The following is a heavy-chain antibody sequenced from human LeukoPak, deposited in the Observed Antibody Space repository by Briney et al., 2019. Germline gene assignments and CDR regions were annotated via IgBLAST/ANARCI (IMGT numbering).Heavy chain of an antibody. V-gene: IGHV5-51*01. CDR2: IYPGDSYT. CDR1: GYIFTSYW. J-gene: IGHJ4*02. Sequence: GESLKISCKGSGYIFTSYWIGWVRQTPGKGLEWMGIIYPGDSYTRYSPSFQVRVTISADKSISTAYLQWSSLKASDTAMYYCARHSSGYAYPDYWGQGTLVTVSS. CDR3: ARHSSGYAYPDY. D-gene: IGHD5-12*01.